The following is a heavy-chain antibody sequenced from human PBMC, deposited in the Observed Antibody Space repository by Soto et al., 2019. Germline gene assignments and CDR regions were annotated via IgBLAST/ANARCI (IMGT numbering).Heavy chain of an antibody. D-gene: IGHD3-10*01. CDR2: IYYSGST. CDR3: ARFRGWFGGNYGMDV. J-gene: IGHJ6*02. V-gene: IGHV4-31*03. Sequence: PSETLSLTCTVSGGSISSGGYYWSWIRQHPGKGLEWIGYIYYSGSTYYNPSLKSRVTISVDTSKNQFSLKLSSVTAADTAVYYCARFRGWFGGNYGMDVWGQGTTVTVSS. CDR1: GGSISSGGYY.